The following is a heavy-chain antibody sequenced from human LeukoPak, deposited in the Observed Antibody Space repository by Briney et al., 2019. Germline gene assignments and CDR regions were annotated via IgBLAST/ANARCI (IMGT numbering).Heavy chain of an antibody. D-gene: IGHD2-15*01. CDR1: GFTFSNAW. J-gene: IGHJ6*02. V-gene: IGHV3-15*01. CDR3: TTDKGKDIVVVVASYNYYYGMDV. Sequence: PGGSLRLSCAASGFTFSNAWMSWVRQAPGKGLEWVGRIKSKTDGRTTDYAAPVKGRFTISRDDSKNTLYLQMNSLKTEDTAVYYCTTDKGKDIVVVVASYNYYYGMDVWGQGTTVTVSS. CDR2: IKSKTDGRTT.